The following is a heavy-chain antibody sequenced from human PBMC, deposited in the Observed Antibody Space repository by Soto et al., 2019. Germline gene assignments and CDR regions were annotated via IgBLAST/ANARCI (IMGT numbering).Heavy chain of an antibody. CDR2: ISSNGGST. D-gene: IGHD5-12*01. V-gene: IGHV3-64*01. J-gene: IGHJ4*02. CDR1: GFTFSSYA. Sequence: GGSLRLSCAASGFTFSSYAMHWVRQAPGKGLEYVSAISSNGGSTYYANSVKGRFTISRDNSKNTLYLQMGSLRAEDMAVYYCARGGSMRGYSGLCDYWGQGTLVTVSS. CDR3: ARGGSMRGYSGLCDY.